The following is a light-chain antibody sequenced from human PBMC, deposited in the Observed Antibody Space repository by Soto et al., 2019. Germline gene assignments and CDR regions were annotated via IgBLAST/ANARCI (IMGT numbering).Light chain of an antibody. J-gene: IGKJ4*01. CDR1: QNVENY. CDR3: LQHNSYPRT. CDR2: AAS. V-gene: IGKV1-17*01. Sequence: DIQMTQSPSTLSASVLDRVTITCRASQNVENYLAWYQQKPGKVPKLLIYAASTLQSGVPSRFSGSRSGTEFTLTISSLQPEDFATYYCLQHNSYPRTFGGGTKVDIK.